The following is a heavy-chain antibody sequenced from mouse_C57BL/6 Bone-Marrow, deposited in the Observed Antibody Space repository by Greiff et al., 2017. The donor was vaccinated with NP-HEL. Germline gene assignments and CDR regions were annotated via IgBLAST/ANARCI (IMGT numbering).Heavy chain of an antibody. CDR1: GFNIKDYY. Sequence: VQLQQSGAELVRPGASVKLSCTASGFNIKDYYMHWVKQRPEQGLEWIGRIDPEDGDTEYAPKFQGKATLTADTSSNTAYLPLSSLTSEDTAGYYVSAGENYDDGSSYPAWFAYWGQGTLVTVSA. D-gene: IGHD1-1*01. CDR2: IDPEDGDT. V-gene: IGHV14-1*01. J-gene: IGHJ3*01. CDR3: SAGENYDDGSSYPAWFAY.